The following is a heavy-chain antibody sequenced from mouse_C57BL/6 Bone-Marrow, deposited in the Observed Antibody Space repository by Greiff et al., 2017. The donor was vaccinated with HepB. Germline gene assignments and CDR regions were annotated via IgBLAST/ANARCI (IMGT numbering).Heavy chain of an antibody. J-gene: IGHJ2*01. CDR1: GFTFSNYW. Sequence: EVKLEESGGGLVQPGGSMKLSCVASGFTFSNYWMNWVRQSPEKGLEWVAQIRLKSDNYATHYAESVNGRFTISRDDSKSSVYLQMNNLRAEDTGIYYCTGGYYGSSYNYFDYWAQGTTLTVSS. D-gene: IGHD1-1*01. V-gene: IGHV6-3*01. CDR2: IRLKSDNYAT. CDR3: TGGYYGSSYNYFDY.